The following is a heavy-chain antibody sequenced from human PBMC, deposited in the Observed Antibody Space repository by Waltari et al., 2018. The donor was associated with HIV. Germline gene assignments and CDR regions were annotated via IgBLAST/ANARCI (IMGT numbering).Heavy chain of an antibody. J-gene: IGHJ4*02. V-gene: IGHV5-51*03. CDR2: TYPGDSYT. D-gene: IGHD2-2*01. Sequence: EVQLVQSGAEVKKPGESLKISCETSGYTFTTYWIGWVRQMPGNGLECMGITYPGDSYTKYRPSLQGQVTISAEKSISTAYRQGSSLKASDTAMDYCARLGRYCTSTSGPEWDYWGQGTLVTVSS. CDR1: GYTFTTYW. CDR3: ARLGRYCTSTSGPEWDY.